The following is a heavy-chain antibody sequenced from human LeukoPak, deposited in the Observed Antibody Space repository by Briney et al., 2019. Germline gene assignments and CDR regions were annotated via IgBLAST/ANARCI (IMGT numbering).Heavy chain of an antibody. J-gene: IGHJ6*03. CDR1: GGSISSRNW. V-gene: IGHV4-4*02. Sequence: SETLSLTCVVSGGSISSRNWWSWVRQPPGKGLEWIGEIYQSGTTNYNPSLKSRVTISVDKSKNQFSLKLSSVTAADTAVYYCARIRGYGSDFYYYYMDVWGKGTTVTVSS. D-gene: IGHD6-19*01. CDR2: IYQSGTT. CDR3: ARIRGYGSDFYYYYMDV.